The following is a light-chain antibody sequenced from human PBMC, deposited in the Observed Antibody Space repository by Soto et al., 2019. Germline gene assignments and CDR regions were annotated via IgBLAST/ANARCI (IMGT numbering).Light chain of an antibody. CDR1: QSINSY. Sequence: DIQMNQSPSSLSASVGDRVTITCRASQSINSYLSWYQQKPGKAPKLLINVASTLQSGVPSRFSGSGSGTDFTLAISSLQPEDFATYYCQQSSSTPQTFGGGTRVEIK. CDR3: QQSSSTPQT. J-gene: IGKJ4*01. V-gene: IGKV1-39*01. CDR2: VAS.